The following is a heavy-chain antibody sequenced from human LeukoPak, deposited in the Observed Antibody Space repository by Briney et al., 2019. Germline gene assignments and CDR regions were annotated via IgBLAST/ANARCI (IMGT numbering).Heavy chain of an antibody. CDR1: GYTFADYH. V-gene: IGHV1-2*02. Sequence: ASVKVSCKGSGYTFADYHIHWVRQAPGQGLEWMGWINPKSGVTHFAQKFQGRVTMTRDTSISTAYMELSRLRSDDTAVYYCARDPHRPKMISAFDIWGQGTMVTVSS. CDR2: INPKSGVT. J-gene: IGHJ3*02. CDR3: ARDPHRPKMISAFDI. D-gene: IGHD3-16*01.